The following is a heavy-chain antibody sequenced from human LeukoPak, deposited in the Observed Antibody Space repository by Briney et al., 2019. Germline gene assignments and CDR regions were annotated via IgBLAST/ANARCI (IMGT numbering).Heavy chain of an antibody. CDR1: GGTFSSYA. CDR3: ARDRKMYCYGSRSREGGAFDI. Sequence: SVTVSCKASGGTFSSYAISWVRQAPGQGLEWMGGIIPIFGTANYAQKFQGRVTITADESTSTANMELSSLRSEDTAVYYCARDRKMYCYGSRSREGGAFDIWGQGTMVTVSS. J-gene: IGHJ3*02. CDR2: IIPIFGTA. D-gene: IGHD3-10*01. V-gene: IGHV1-69*13.